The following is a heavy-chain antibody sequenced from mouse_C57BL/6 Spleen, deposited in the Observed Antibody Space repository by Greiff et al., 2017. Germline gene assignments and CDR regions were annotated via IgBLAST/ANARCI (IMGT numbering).Heavy chain of an antibody. CDR2: IDPSDSYT. CDR3: ARDGYFAY. Sequence: QVQLQQPGAELVKPGASVKLSCKASGYTFTSYWMQWVKQRPGQGLEWIGEIDPSDSYTNYNQKFKGKATLTVDTSSSTAYMQLSSLTSEDSAVYDCARDGYFAYWGQGTLVTVSA. V-gene: IGHV1-50*01. D-gene: IGHD2-3*01. CDR1: GYTFTSYW. J-gene: IGHJ3*01.